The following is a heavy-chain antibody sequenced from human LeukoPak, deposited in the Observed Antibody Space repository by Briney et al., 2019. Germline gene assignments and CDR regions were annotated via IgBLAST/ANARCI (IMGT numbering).Heavy chain of an antibody. Sequence: PGGSLRLSCAASGFTFNTYGMNWVRQAPGKGLEWVSSISGSGGSTFYADSVKGRFTISRDNSKNTLSLQMSSLRAEDTAVYYCARAAGSPDYWGQGTLVTVSS. V-gene: IGHV3-23*01. CDR2: ISGSGGST. CDR1: GFTFNTYG. CDR3: ARAAGSPDY. J-gene: IGHJ4*02.